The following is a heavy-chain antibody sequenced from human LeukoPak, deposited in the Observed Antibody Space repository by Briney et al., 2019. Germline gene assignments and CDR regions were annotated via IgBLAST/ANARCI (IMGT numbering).Heavy chain of an antibody. CDR2: ITGNGDTI. Sequence: GGSLRLSCAASGFTFNTYAMNWVRQAPGKGLEWVSGITGNGDTIYYVDSVKGRFTISRDNAKNSLYLQMNSLRAEDTAVYYCARVNAVTTDPYYYGMDVWGQGTTVTVSS. CDR3: ARVNAVTTDPYYYGMDV. CDR1: GFTFNTYA. D-gene: IGHD4-17*01. J-gene: IGHJ6*02. V-gene: IGHV3-23*01.